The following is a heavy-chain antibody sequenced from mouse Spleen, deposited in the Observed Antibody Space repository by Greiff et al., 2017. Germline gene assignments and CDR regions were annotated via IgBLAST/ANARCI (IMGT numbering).Heavy chain of an antibody. Sequence: EVQGVESGGGLVKPGGSLKLSCAASGFTFSSYAMSWVRQTPEKRLEWVATISDGGSYTYYPDNVKGRFTISRGNAKNNLYLQMSHLKSEDTAMYYCARDRELAGRYFDYWGQGTTLTVSS. J-gene: IGHJ2*01. CDR3: ARDRELAGRYFDY. CDR1: GFTFSSYA. D-gene: IGHD4-1*01. CDR2: ISDGGSYT. V-gene: IGHV5-4*01.